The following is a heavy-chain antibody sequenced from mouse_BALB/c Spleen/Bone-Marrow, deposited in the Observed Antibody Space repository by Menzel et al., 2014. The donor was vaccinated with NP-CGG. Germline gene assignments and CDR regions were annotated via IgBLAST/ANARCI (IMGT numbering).Heavy chain of an antibody. V-gene: IGHV1-4*02. Sequence: QVQLKESAAELARPGASVKMSRKASGYTFTSYTMHWVKQRPGQGLEWIGYINPSSGYTEYNQKFKDKTTLTADKSSSTAYMQLSSLTSEDSAVYYCARENYYGSSYRFAYWGQGTLVTVSA. CDR3: ARENYYGSSYRFAY. J-gene: IGHJ3*01. D-gene: IGHD1-1*01. CDR1: GYTFTSYT. CDR2: INPSSGYT.